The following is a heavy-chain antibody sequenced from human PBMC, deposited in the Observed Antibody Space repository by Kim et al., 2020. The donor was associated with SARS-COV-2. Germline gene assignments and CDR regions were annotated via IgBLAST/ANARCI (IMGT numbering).Heavy chain of an antibody. CDR1: GYTLTELS. Sequence: ASVKVSCKVSGYTLTELSMHWVRQAPGKGLEWMGGFDPEDGETIYAQKFQGRVTMTEDTSTDTAYMELSSLRSEDTAVYYCATDLRADCSGGSCYNNWFDPWGQGTLVTVSS. CDR3: ATDLRADCSGGSCYNNWFDP. CDR2: FDPEDGET. J-gene: IGHJ5*02. D-gene: IGHD2-15*01. V-gene: IGHV1-24*01.